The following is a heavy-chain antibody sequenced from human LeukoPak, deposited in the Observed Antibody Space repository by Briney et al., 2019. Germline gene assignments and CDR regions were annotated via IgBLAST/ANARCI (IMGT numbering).Heavy chain of an antibody. J-gene: IGHJ3*02. Sequence: GGSLRLSCAASGFTFISYAMHWVRQAPGKGLEWVAVISYDGYKKYYADSVKGRFTISRDNSKNTLYLQMNSLRAEDTAVYYCARDLPTPPIVVAAYDAFDIWGQGTMVTVSS. CDR2: ISYDGYKK. CDR1: GFTFISYA. V-gene: IGHV3-30*04. CDR3: ARDLPTPPIVVAAYDAFDI. D-gene: IGHD3-22*01.